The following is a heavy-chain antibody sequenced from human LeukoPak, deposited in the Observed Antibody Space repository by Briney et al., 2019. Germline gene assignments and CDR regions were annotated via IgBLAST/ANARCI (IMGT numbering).Heavy chain of an antibody. CDR2: IYTSGST. CDR3: ARTRYYYNSRSYGAPYY. V-gene: IGHV4-4*07. CDR1: GGSISSYY. Sequence: SETLSLTCTVSGGSISSYYWSWIRQPAGKGLEWIGRIYTSGSTNYNPSLKSRVTMSVDTSKNQFSLKLSSVTAADTAVYYCARTRYYYNSRSYGAPYYWGQGTLVTVSS. J-gene: IGHJ4*02. D-gene: IGHD3-10*01.